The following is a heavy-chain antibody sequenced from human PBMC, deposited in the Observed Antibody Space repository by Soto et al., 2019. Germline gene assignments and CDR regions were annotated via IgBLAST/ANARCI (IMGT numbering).Heavy chain of an antibody. Sequence: GGSLRLSCAASGFTFSSYGMHWVRQAPGKGLEWVAVIWYDGSNKYYADSVKGRFTISRDNSKNTLYLQMNSLRAEDTAVYYCARDRGYYDFWSGYSSHYYYYYGMDVWGKGTTVTVSS. D-gene: IGHD3-3*01. CDR1: GFTFSSYG. CDR2: IWYDGSNK. CDR3: ARDRGYYDFWSGYSSHYYYYYGMDV. J-gene: IGHJ6*04. V-gene: IGHV3-33*01.